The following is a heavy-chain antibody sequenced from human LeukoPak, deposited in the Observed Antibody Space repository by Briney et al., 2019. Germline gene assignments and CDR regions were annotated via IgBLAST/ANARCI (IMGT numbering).Heavy chain of an antibody. Sequence: ASVTVSCKASGYTFTGYYMHWVRQAPGQGLEWMGWINPNSGGTNYAQKFQGRVTMTRDTSISTAYMELSRLRSDDTAVYYCARALATAYDAFDIWGQGTMVTVSS. CDR2: INPNSGGT. CDR1: GYTFTGYY. V-gene: IGHV1-2*02. CDR3: ARALATAYDAFDI. J-gene: IGHJ3*02. D-gene: IGHD5-18*01.